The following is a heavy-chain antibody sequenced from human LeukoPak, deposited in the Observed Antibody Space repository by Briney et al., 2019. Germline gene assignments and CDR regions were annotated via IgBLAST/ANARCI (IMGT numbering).Heavy chain of an antibody. Sequence: ASVKVSCKASGYTFTRYDINWVRQATGQGLEWMGWMNPNSGSTGYAQKFQGRVTITRNTSINTAYMELSGLRSEDTAEYYCARGRWTGYPYYFEYWGQGTLVTVSS. V-gene: IGHV1-8*03. CDR3: ARGRWTGYPYYFEY. CDR2: MNPNSGST. D-gene: IGHD5-12*01. J-gene: IGHJ4*02. CDR1: GYTFTRYD.